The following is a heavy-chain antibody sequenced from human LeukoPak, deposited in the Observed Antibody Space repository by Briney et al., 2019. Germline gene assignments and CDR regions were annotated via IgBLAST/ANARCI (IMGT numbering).Heavy chain of an antibody. Sequence: PSETLSLTCTVSGGSISSYYWSWIRQPPGKGLEWIGYIYYSGSTNYNPSLKSRVTISVDTSKNQFSLKLSSVTAADTAVYYCARGIAAAGPPGGGSYYYYYMDVWGKGTTVTVSS. J-gene: IGHJ6*03. D-gene: IGHD6-13*01. CDR1: GGSISSYY. V-gene: IGHV4-59*01. CDR3: ARGIAAAGPPGGGSYYYYYMDV. CDR2: IYYSGST.